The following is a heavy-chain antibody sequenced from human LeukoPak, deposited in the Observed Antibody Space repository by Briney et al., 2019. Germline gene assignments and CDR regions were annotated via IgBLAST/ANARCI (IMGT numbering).Heavy chain of an antibody. Sequence: GGSLRLSCAASGFTFDDYAMHWVRQAPGKGLEWVSGISWNSGSIGYADSVKGRFTISRDNSKNTLYLQMNSLRAEDTAVYYCARNGERYYYDSSGYYLSWFDPWGRGTLVTVSS. J-gene: IGHJ5*02. CDR1: GFTFDDYA. D-gene: IGHD3-22*01. CDR3: ARNGERYYYDSSGYYLSWFDP. V-gene: IGHV3-9*01. CDR2: ISWNSGSI.